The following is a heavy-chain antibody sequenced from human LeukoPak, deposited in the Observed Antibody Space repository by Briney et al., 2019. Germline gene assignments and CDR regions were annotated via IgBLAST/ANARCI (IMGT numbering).Heavy chain of an antibody. J-gene: IGHJ4*02. D-gene: IGHD6-19*01. CDR1: GFTFSSYS. CDR3: AKDGSAWSRDY. CDR2: ISRDSNVM. Sequence: GGSLRLSCAASGFTFSSYSMSWVRQAPGRGLAWLSLISRDSNVMYYADSVKGRFTVSRDNAKNTVFLQINSLIADDTAVYYCAKDGSAWSRDYWGRGTLVTVSS. V-gene: IGHV3-21*03.